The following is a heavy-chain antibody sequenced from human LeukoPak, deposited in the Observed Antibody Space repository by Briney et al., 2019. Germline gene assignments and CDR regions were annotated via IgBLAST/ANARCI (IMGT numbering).Heavy chain of an antibody. CDR3: ARGAEYYYDSSGYFPFDY. CDR2: ISSSSSYI. D-gene: IGHD3-22*01. Sequence: GGSLRLSYAASGFTFSSYSMNWVRQAPGKGLEWVSSISSSSSYIYYADSVKGRFTISRDNAKNSLYLQMNSLRAEDTAIYYCARGAEYYYDSSGYFPFDYWGQGTLVTVSS. V-gene: IGHV3-21*01. J-gene: IGHJ4*02. CDR1: GFTFSSYS.